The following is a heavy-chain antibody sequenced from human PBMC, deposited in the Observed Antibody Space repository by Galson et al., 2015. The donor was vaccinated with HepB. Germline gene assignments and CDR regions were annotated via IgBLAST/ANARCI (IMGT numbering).Heavy chain of an antibody. CDR1: GFTFSSYS. J-gene: IGHJ4*02. CDR3: ARGRYCTSTGCYGDFDY. D-gene: IGHD2-2*01. V-gene: IGHV3-48*02. CDR2: ISVSSSTI. Sequence: SLRLSCAASGFTFSSYSMNWVRQAPGKGLQWVSYISVSSSTIYYADSLKGRFTISRDNAKNSLYLQMSSLRDEDTAVYFCARGRYCTSTGCYGDFDYWGQGILVTVSS.